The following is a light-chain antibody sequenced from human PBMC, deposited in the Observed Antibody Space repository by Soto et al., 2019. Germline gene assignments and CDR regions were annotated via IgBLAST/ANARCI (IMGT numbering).Light chain of an antibody. CDR1: QGISRW. J-gene: IGKJ4*01. Sequence: DIQMTQSPSSVSASVGDRVTMTCRASQGISRWLAWYQQKPGEAPKLLIYGIYNLQSGVPSRFSGSGSGTDFSLTISSLQPEDSATYYCQQGDTMPLAFGGGTKVEIK. CDR3: QQGDTMPLA. V-gene: IGKV1-12*01. CDR2: GIY.